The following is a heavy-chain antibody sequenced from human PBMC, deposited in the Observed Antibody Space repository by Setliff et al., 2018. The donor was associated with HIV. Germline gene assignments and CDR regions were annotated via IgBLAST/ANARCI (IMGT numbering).Heavy chain of an antibody. D-gene: IGHD5-18*01. J-gene: IGHJ4*02. CDR1: GVSIPTNY. CDR2: IYYTGST. CDR3: ARDSGGYNYGFAVGSFDY. Sequence: SETLSLTCNISGVSIPTNYWNWIRQPAGKGLEWIGNIYYTGSTNYNPSLKSRITISIDTSKSQFSLKLTSVAAADTAAYYCARDSGGYNYGFAVGSFDYWGQGALVTVSS. V-gene: IGHV4-59*01.